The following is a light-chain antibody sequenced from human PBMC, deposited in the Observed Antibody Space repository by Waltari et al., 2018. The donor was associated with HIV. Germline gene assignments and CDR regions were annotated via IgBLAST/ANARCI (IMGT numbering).Light chain of an antibody. CDR1: ESVSSY. V-gene: IGKV3-11*02. CDR2: DAS. J-gene: IGKJ4*01. Sequence: EVVLTQSPATLSLSPGERVTLSCRASESVSSYLAWYQQKPGQAPRLLIYDASNRATGIAARFSGSGSGRDFTLTISSLEPEDFAVYYCHHRSNWPLTFGGGTKVEI. CDR3: HHRSNWPLT.